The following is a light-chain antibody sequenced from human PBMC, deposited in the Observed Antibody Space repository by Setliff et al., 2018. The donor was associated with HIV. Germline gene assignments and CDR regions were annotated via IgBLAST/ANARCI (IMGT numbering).Light chain of an antibody. CDR1: SSDVGAYNY. CDR3: SSYAGSNKGA. CDR2: EVN. Sequence: QSVLTQPPSASGSPGQSVTISCTGTSSDVGAYNYVSWYQQHPGKAPKLMIYEVNKRPSGVPDRFSGSKSGNTASLTVSGLQAEDEADYYCSSYAGSNKGAFGTGTKVTV. J-gene: IGLJ1*01. V-gene: IGLV2-8*01.